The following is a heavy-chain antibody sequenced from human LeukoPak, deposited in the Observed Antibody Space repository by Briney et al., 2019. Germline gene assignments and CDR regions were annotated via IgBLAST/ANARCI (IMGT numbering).Heavy chain of an antibody. CDR1: GFTFSSYA. V-gene: IGHV3-23*01. Sequence: GGSLRLSCAASGFTFSSYAMNWVRQAPGKGLEWVSIILGTGDTTYYADSVKGRFTVSRDNSKNTLYLQMNDLRPEDTAKYYCAKRNTMIRGGPCFDHWGQGLLVTVSS. CDR2: ILGTGDTT. J-gene: IGHJ4*02. D-gene: IGHD3-10*01. CDR3: AKRNTMIRGGPCFDH.